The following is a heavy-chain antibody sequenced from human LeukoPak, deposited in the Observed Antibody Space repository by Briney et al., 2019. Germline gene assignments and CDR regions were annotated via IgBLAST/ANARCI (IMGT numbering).Heavy chain of an antibody. J-gene: IGHJ4*02. CDR2: IYYSGST. D-gene: IGHD3-22*01. CDR3: ASQRLLTFDY. Sequence: PSQTLSLTCTVSGGSICSGGYYWSWIRQHPGKGLEWIGYIYYSGSTYYNPSLKSRVTISVDTSKNQFSLKLSSVTAADTAVYYCASQRLLTFDYWGQGTLVTVSS. V-gene: IGHV4-31*03. CDR1: GGSICSGGYY.